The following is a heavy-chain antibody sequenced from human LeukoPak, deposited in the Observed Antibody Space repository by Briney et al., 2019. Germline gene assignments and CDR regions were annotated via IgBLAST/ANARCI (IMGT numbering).Heavy chain of an antibody. CDR3: ARGSYYDY. CDR2: INPSGAKT. D-gene: IGHD1-26*01. V-gene: IGHV1-46*03. Sequence: ASVKVSCKASGYNFTSYYVHWVRQAPGQGLEWMGIINPSGAKTSYAQKFQGRVTMTTDTSTNTAYMELRSLTSDDTAVYYCARGSYYDYWGQGALVTVSS. CDR1: GYNFTSYY. J-gene: IGHJ4*02.